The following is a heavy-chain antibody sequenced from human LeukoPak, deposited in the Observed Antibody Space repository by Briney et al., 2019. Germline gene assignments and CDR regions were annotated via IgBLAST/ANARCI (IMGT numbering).Heavy chain of an antibody. CDR1: GGSISSSSYY. CDR2: IYYSGST. J-gene: IGHJ5*02. D-gene: IGHD3-10*01. CDR3: AVGPDYYGSGRLRNWFDP. V-gene: IGHV4-39*01. Sequence: SETLSLTCTVSGGSISSSSYYWGWIHQPPGKGLEWIGSIYYSGSTYYNPSLKSRVTISVDTSKNQFSLKLSSVTAADTAVYYCAVGPDYYGSGRLRNWFDPWGQGTLVTVSS.